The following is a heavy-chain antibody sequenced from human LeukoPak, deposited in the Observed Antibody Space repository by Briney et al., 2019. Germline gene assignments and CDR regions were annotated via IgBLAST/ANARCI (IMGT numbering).Heavy chain of an antibody. CDR3: ARACSIYYYYYYMDV. Sequence: SETLSLTCYVSGGSISSNHYYWGWIRQPPGKGLEWIGSINYNGNTYYNPSLKSRVTISVDTSKNQFSLKLSSVTAADTAVYYCARACSIYYYYYYMDVWGKGTTVTVSS. CDR1: GGSISSNHYY. V-gene: IGHV4-39*07. D-gene: IGHD3-10*02. J-gene: IGHJ6*03. CDR2: INYNGNT.